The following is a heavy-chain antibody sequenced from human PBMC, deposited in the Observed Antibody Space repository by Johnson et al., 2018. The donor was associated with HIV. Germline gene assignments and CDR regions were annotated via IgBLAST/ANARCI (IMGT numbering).Heavy chain of an antibody. Sequence: QVQLVESGGGLVKPGGSLRLSCAASGFSFGDYYMSWIRQAPGKGLEWVAVIWYNGSKKYYADSVKGRSTISRDNSKNTLYLQMNSLRAEDTAVYYCARDPAAAALRAFDIWGQGTMVTVSS. D-gene: IGHD6-13*01. CDR3: ARDPAAAALRAFDI. CDR1: GFSFGDYY. V-gene: IGHV3-33*08. J-gene: IGHJ3*02. CDR2: IWYNGSKK.